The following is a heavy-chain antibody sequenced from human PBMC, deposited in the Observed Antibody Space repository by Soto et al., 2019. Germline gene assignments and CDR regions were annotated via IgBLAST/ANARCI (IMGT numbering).Heavy chain of an antibody. V-gene: IGHV4-39*01. CDR2: IYYSGST. CDR3: ARLIGNSWLDS. J-gene: IGHJ5*01. CDR1: GGSISSSSYY. Sequence: GGSISSSSYYWGWIRQPPGKGLEWIGSIYYSGSTYYNPSLKSRISINPDTSNNQFSLQLNSVTPDDTAVYYCARLIGNSWLDSWGQGTLVTVSS.